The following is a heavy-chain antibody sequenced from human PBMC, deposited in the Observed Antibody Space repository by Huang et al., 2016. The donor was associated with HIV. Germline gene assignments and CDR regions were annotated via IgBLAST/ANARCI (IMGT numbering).Heavy chain of an antibody. Sequence: QVQLQESGPGLVKPSETLSLTCTVSGGSISGYYWSWIRQPPGKGLEWIGYMYYSGSSYYNPPLTSRVTISYDTSKNRVSLKLTSETAADTAVYHCASGPCGVFDHWGQGTLVTVSS. CDR3: ASGPCGVFDH. J-gene: IGHJ4*02. V-gene: IGHV4-59*01. CDR1: GGSISGYY. D-gene: IGHD3-10*01. CDR2: MYYSGSS.